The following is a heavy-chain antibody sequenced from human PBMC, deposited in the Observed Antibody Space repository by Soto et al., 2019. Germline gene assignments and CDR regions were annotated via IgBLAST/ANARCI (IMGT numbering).Heavy chain of an antibody. J-gene: IGHJ6*02. CDR3: ARDAKYYDFWSGYYYYYGMDV. V-gene: IGHV3-30-3*01. D-gene: IGHD3-3*01. CDR1: GFTFSSYA. Sequence: GGSLRLSCAASGFTFSSYAMHWVRQAPGKGLEWVAVISYDGSNKYYADSVKGRFTISRDNSKNTLYLQMNSLRAEDTAVYYCARDAKYYDFWSGYYYYYGMDVWGQGTTVTVSS. CDR2: ISYDGSNK.